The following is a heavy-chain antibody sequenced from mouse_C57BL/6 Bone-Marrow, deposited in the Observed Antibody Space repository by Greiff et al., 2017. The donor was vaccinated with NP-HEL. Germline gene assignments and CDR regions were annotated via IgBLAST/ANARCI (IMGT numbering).Heavy chain of an antibody. CDR2: IWWDDDK. V-gene: IGHV8-8*01. CDR1: GFSLSTFGMG. Sequence: QVQLQQSGPGILQPSQTLSLTCSFSGFSLSTFGMGVGWIRQPSGKGLEWLAHIWWDDDKYYNPALKSRLTISKDTSKNQVFLKIANVDTADTATYYCARIGGDMCYGPLLLRDFDYWGQGTTLTVSS. J-gene: IGHJ2*01. CDR3: ARIGGDMCYGPLLLRDFDY. D-gene: IGHD1-1*01.